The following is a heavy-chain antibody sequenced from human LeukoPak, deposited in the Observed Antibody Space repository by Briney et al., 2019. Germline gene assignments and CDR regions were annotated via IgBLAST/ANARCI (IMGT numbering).Heavy chain of an antibody. D-gene: IGHD5-12*01. V-gene: IGHV4-34*01. J-gene: IGHJ5*02. Sequence: SETLSLTCAVYGGSFSGYYWSWIRQPPGKGLEWIGEINHSGSTNYNPSLKSRVTISVDTSKNQFSLKLSSVTAADTAVYYCARGRMCVEIVATILSPGCFDPWGQGTLVTVSS. CDR3: ARGRMCVEIVATILSPGCFDP. CDR1: GGSFSGYY. CDR2: INHSGST.